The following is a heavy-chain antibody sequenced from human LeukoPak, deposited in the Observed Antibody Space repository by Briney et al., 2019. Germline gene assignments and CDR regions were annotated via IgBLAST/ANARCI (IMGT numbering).Heavy chain of an antibody. CDR3: AKELWYSGSYY. J-gene: IGHJ4*02. CDR1: GFMFSSNW. Sequence: GGSLRLSCAASGFMFSSNWMSWVRQAPGKGLEWVSAISGSGGSTYYADSVKGRFTISRDNSKNTLYLQMNSLRAEDTAVYYCAKELWYSGSYYWGQGTLVTVSS. CDR2: ISGSGGST. D-gene: IGHD1-26*01. V-gene: IGHV3-23*01.